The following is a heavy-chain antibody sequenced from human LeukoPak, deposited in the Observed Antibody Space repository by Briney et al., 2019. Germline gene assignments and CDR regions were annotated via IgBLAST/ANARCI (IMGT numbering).Heavy chain of an antibody. CDR3: ARDGCSGGSCYSGHNWFHA. V-gene: IGHV4-59*01. J-gene: IGHJ5*02. CDR1: GGSISSYY. D-gene: IGHD2-15*01. CDR2: VYSSGST. Sequence: SETLSLTCTVSGGSISSYYWNWMRQPPGQGLEWMGYVYSSGSTTYNPSLNSRVTISVDTSKHQFSLKLNSVTAADSAVYYCARDGCSGGSCYSGHNWFHAWGEGMLVTVSS.